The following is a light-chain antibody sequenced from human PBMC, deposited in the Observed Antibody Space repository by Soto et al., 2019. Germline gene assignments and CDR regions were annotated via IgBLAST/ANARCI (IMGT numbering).Light chain of an antibody. CDR3: QQYNSYSWP. J-gene: IGKJ1*01. V-gene: IGKV1-5*03. CDR1: QSISSW. Sequence: IQITQSPSTLSAYVGDTVTGSCRASQSISSWLAWYQQKPGKAPKLLIYKASSLESGVPSRFSGSGSGTEFTLTISSLQPDDFATYYCQQYNSYSWPFGQGTKVDIK. CDR2: KAS.